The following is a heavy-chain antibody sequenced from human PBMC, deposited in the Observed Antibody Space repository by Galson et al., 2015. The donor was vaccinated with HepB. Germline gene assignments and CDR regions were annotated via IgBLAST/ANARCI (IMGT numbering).Heavy chain of an antibody. CDR3: ARVHSYGYGSYFDY. Sequence: SVKVSCKASGYTFTSYAISWVRQASGQRLEWMGWISAYNGNRNFAQNLQGRVTMTTDASTSTAYMELRSLKSDDTAVYYCARVHSYGYGSYFDYWGQGTLVTVSS. CDR2: ISAYNGNR. V-gene: IGHV1-18*04. J-gene: IGHJ4*02. CDR1: GYTFTSYA. D-gene: IGHD5-18*01.